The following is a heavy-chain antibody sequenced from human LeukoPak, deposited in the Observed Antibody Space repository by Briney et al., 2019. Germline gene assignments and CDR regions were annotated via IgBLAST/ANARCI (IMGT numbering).Heavy chain of an antibody. D-gene: IGHD3-10*01. CDR1: GGSISSGSYY. CDR2: IYTSGST. J-gene: IGHJ4*02. Sequence: SETLSLTCTVSGGSISSGSYYWSWIRQPAGKGLEWIGRIYTSGSTNYNPSLKSRVTISVDTSKNQFSLKLSSVTAADTAVYYCARSGNPTEYYFDYWGQGTLVTVSS. V-gene: IGHV4-61*02. CDR3: ARSGNPTEYYFDY.